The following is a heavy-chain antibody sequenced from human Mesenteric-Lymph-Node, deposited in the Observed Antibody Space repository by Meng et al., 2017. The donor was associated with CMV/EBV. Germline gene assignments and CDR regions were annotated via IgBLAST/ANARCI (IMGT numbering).Heavy chain of an antibody. CDR2: ISINGDIT. D-gene: IGHD1-26*01. J-gene: IGHJ5*02. CDR3: AKDVWLVGATRWFDP. V-gene: IGHV3-23*01. Sequence: GESLKISCAASGFAFSGFAMSWVRQAPGKGLEWVSSISINGDITYSVDSVRGRFTISRDNSKNTLYLQMNSLRAEDTAVYYCAKDVWLVGATRWFDPWGQGTLVTVSS. CDR1: GFAFSGFA.